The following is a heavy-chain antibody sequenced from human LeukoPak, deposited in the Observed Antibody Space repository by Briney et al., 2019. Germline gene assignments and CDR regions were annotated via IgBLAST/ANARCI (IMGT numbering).Heavy chain of an antibody. Sequence: PGGPLRLSCAASGFTFSTYWMTWVRQAPGKGLEWVANINQDGSRKFYVDSVKGRFTISRDNAKNSLYLQMSSLRVEDTAVYYCARDSTWLQLFYWGQGTLVTVSS. D-gene: IGHD5-24*01. CDR2: INQDGSRK. CDR1: GFTFSTYW. V-gene: IGHV3-7*03. CDR3: ARDSTWLQLFY. J-gene: IGHJ4*02.